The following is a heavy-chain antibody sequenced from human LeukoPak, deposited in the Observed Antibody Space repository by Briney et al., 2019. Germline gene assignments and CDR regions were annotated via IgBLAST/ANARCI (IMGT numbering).Heavy chain of an antibody. Sequence: SETLSLTCAVYGGSFSGCYWSWIRQPPGKGLEWIGEINHSRSTNYNASLRRRVTISVDTSKNQFSPRLSSVTAADTAVYYCAPRGDIEHSYGYGKWFDPWGQGTRVTVSS. CDR2: INHSRST. CDR3: APRGDIEHSYGYGKWFDP. CDR1: GGSFSGCY. D-gene: IGHD5-18*01. V-gene: IGHV4-34*01. J-gene: IGHJ5*02.